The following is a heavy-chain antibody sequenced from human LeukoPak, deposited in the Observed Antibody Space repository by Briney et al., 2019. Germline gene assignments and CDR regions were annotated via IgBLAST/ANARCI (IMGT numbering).Heavy chain of an antibody. CDR1: NYTFTTYG. J-gene: IGHJ4*02. CDR2: ISPSNDNT. CDR3: ARGRVVTTITSQYLDY. V-gene: IGHV1-18*01. D-gene: IGHD1-1*01. Sequence: ASVKVSCKASNYTFTTYGISWVQQAPGQGLEWMGWISPSNDNTNYAQDFQGRVAMTTDTSTSTAFMELTSLRYDDTAVYYCARGRVVTTITSQYLDYWGQGTLVTVSS.